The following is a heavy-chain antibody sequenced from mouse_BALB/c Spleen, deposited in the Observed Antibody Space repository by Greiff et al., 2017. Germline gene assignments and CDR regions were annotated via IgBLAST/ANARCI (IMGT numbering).Heavy chain of an antibody. Sequence: VQLQQSGAELVRPGVSVKISCKGSGYTFTDYAMHWVKQSHAKSLEWIGVISTYYGDASYNQKFKGKATMTVDKSSSTAHMELARLTSEDSAIYYCARSYGNYLYFDVWGAGTTVTVSS. J-gene: IGHJ1*01. CDR2: ISTYYGDA. CDR1: GYTFTDYA. D-gene: IGHD2-10*02. V-gene: IGHV1S137*01. CDR3: ARSYGNYLYFDV.